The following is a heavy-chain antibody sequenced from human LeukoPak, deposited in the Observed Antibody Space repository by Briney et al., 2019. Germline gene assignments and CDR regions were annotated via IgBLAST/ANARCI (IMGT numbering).Heavy chain of an antibody. Sequence: PSETLSLTCTVSGGSISSYYWSWIRQPPGKGLEWIGYIYYSGSTYYNPSLKSRVTISVDTSKNQFSLKLSPVTAADTAVYYCARTLVWFGEFLNWFDPWGQGTLVTVSS. J-gene: IGHJ5*02. V-gene: IGHV4-30-4*08. CDR1: GGSISSYY. CDR3: ARTLVWFGEFLNWFDP. CDR2: IYYSGST. D-gene: IGHD3-10*01.